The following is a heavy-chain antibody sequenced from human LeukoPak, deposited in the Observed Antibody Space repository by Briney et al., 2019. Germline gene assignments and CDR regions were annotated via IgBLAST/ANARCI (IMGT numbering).Heavy chain of an antibody. CDR2: INHSGST. CDR3: ARGRGGYSYGSGSYSAYFDY. V-gene: IGHV4-34*01. J-gene: IGHJ4*02. CDR1: GGSFSGYY. Sequence: KPSETLSLTCAVYGGSFSGYYWSWIRQPPGKGLEWIGEINHSGSTTYNPSLKSRVTISVDTSKNQFSLKLSSVTAADTAVYYCARGRGGYSYGSGSYSAYFDYWGQGTLVTVSS. D-gene: IGHD3-10*01.